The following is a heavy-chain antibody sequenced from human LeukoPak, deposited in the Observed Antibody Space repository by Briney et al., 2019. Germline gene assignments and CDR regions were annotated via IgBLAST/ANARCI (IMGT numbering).Heavy chain of an antibody. CDR1: GFTFNSYW. CDR3: ARDPEPYIAATGPDYYFDF. J-gene: IGHJ4*02. Sequence: GGSLRLSCAASGFTFNSYWMSWVRQAPGKGLEWVANIKRDGSEKYYVDSVKGRFTISRDNAKNSLYLQMNSLRAEDTAVYYCARDPEPYIAATGPDYYFDFWGQGTLVTVSS. CDR2: IKRDGSEK. D-gene: IGHD6-13*01. V-gene: IGHV3-7*03.